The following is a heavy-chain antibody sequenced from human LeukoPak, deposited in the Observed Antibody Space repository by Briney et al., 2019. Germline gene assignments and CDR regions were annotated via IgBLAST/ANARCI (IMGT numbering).Heavy chain of an antibody. V-gene: IGHV4-4*07. Sequence: SETLSLTCDVSGGSVRSYWWGWVRQPAGKGLEWLGRIYSTGSTRFNPSLKSRLTLSIDTSTNPCSLTLTSVTAADTALYFCARQGYTVSYYFLDYWSQGTLVTVSS. CDR2: IYSTGST. J-gene: IGHJ4*02. CDR3: ARQGYTVSYYFLDY. CDR1: GGSVRSYW. D-gene: IGHD1-26*01.